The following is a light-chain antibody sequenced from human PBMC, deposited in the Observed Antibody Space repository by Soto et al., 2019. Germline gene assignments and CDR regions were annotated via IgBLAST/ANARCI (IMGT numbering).Light chain of an antibody. V-gene: IGKV1-39*01. J-gene: IGKJ1*01. CDR2: AAS. CDR3: QQSYSTPWT. CDR1: QSISSY. Sequence: DIQMTQSPSSLSASVGDRVTITCRASQSISSYLNWYQQKPGKAPKLPIYAASSLQSGVPSRFSGSGSGTDFTLTISSLQPEDFATYYCQQSYSTPWTFVQGTKVDIK.